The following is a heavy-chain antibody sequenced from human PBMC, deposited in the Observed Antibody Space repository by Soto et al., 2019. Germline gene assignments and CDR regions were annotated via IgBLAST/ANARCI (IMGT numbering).Heavy chain of an antibody. Sequence: QVQLQESGPGLVKPSETLSLTCTVSGGSITSYYWSCIRQPPGKGLEWIGTIYHSGSTNYNSRSTNSTSGSTNYTPSLKCRVIISVDTSKTQFSLKLSSVTAADTAVYYCARAIYGSGVLDVWCQGTTVTVSS. CDR1: GGSITSYY. CDR3: ARAIYGSGVLDV. V-gene: IGHV4-59*12. D-gene: IGHD3-10*01. CDR2: IYHSGST. J-gene: IGHJ6*02.